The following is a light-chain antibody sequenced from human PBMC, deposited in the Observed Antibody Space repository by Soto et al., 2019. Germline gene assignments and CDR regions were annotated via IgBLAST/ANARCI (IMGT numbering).Light chain of an antibody. V-gene: IGKV1-27*01. CDR3: QKYNSAPWT. CDR1: QGISNY. J-gene: IGKJ1*01. CDR2: GVF. Sequence: DIQMTQSPSSLSASVGDRVTITCRASQGISNYLAWYQKKPGKVPKLLIYGVFTLQSGVPSRFSGSGSGTDFTRSISSLQPEDAATYYCQKYNSAPWTFGQGTNVESK.